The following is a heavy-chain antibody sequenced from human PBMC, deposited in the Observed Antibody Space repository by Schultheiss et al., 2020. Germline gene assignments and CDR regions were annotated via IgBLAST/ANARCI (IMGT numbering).Heavy chain of an antibody. J-gene: IGHJ6*02. CDR1: GFTFTSSA. CDR3: AREVAAAGTEYYYYYYGMDV. Sequence: SVKVSCKASGFTFTSSAMQWVRQARGQRLEWIGWIVVGSGNTNYAQKFQERVTITRDMSTSTAYMELSSLRSEDTAVYYCAREVAAAGTEYYYYYYGMDVWGQGTTVTVSS. D-gene: IGHD6-13*01. V-gene: IGHV1-58*02. CDR2: IVVGSGNT.